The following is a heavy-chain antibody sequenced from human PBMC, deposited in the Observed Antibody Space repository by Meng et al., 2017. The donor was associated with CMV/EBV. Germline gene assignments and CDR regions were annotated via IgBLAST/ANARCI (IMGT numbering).Heavy chain of an antibody. J-gene: IGHJ4*02. Sequence: GESLKISCAASGFTFSIYGMHWVRQAPGKGLEWVAVIWYDVSNKYYADSVKGRFTISRDNSKNTLYLQMNSLRAEDTAVYYCAKDGPEPDYIDYWGQGTLVTVSS. D-gene: IGHD1-14*01. V-gene: IGHV3-33*06. CDR1: GFTFSIYG. CDR2: IWYDVSNK. CDR3: AKDGPEPDYIDY.